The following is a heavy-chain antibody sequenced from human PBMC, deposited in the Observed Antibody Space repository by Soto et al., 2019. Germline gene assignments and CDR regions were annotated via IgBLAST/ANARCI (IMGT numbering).Heavy chain of an antibody. V-gene: IGHV4-4*02. CDR3: ANIPTPQRNWYYYYYGMDV. D-gene: IGHD1-1*01. Sequence: SETLSLTCAVSGGSISSSNWWSWVRQPPGKGLEWIGEIYHSGSTNYNPSLKSRVTISVDKSKNQFSLKLSSVTAADTAVYYCANIPTPQRNWYYYYYGMDVWGQGTTVTVSS. J-gene: IGHJ6*02. CDR1: GGSISSSNW. CDR2: IYHSGST.